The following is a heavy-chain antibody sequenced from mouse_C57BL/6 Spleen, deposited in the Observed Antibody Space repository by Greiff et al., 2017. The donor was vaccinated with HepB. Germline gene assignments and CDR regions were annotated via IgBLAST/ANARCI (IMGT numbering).Heavy chain of an antibody. J-gene: IGHJ1*03. D-gene: IGHD1-2*01. CDR2: IYPGDGDT. Sequence: VQLQQSGPELVKPGASVKISCKASGYAFSSSWMNWVKQRPGKGLEWIGRIYPGDGDTNYNGKFKGKATLTADKSSSTAYMQLSSLTSEDSAVYFCARGGLLRLYFDVWGTGTTVTVSS. CDR3: ARGGLLRLYFDV. V-gene: IGHV1-82*01. CDR1: GYAFSSSW.